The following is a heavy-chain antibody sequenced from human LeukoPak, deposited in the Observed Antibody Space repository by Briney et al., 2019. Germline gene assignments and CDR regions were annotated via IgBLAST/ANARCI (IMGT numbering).Heavy chain of an antibody. V-gene: IGHV1-69*05. J-gene: IGHJ4*02. D-gene: IGHD3-22*01. Sequence: ASVKVSCKASGGTFSSYAISWVRQAPGQGLEWMGRIIPIFGTANYAQKFQGRVTITTDESTSTAYMELSSLRSEDTAVYYCAREGEEDYYDSSGYPNYLDYWGQGTLVTVS. CDR3: AREGEEDYYDSSGYPNYLDY. CDR1: GGTFSSYA. CDR2: IIPIFGTA.